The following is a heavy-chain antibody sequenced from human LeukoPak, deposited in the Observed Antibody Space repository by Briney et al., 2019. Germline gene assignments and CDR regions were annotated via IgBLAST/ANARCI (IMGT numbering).Heavy chain of an antibody. CDR2: MYYSGST. J-gene: IGHJ4*02. Sequence: PSETLSLTCSVSGGPISSSPYYWGWIRQSPGKGLEWIGNMYYSGSTHYNPSLKSRLTISVDTSKNLFSLKLTSVTAADTAIYYCARQGYSSGWYGDWGQGILVTVSS. CDR3: ARQGYSSGWYGD. D-gene: IGHD6-19*01. CDR1: GGPISSSPYY. V-gene: IGHV4-39*01.